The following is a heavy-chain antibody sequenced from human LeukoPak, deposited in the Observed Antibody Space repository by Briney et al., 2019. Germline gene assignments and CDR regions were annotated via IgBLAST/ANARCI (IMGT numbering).Heavy chain of an antibody. CDR1: GGTFSRHA. CDR2: ITPMFGTA. Sequence: SVKVSCKASGGTFSRHAISWVRQAPGQGLEWMGGITPMFGTANYAQKFQGRVTITADESTSTAYMELSSLRSEDTAVYYCVRDGSYYDTSGYYYLYWGQGTLVTVSS. D-gene: IGHD3-22*01. CDR3: VRDGSYYDTSGYYYLY. V-gene: IGHV1-69*13. J-gene: IGHJ4*02.